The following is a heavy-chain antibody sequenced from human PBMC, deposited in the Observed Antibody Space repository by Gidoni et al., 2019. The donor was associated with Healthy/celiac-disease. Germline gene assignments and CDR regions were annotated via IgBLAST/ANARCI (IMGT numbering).Heavy chain of an antibody. CDR3: AKARAGAFGGPHMVYYYGMDV. D-gene: IGHD3-16*01. CDR1: GFTFSSYA. J-gene: IGHJ6*02. Sequence: EVQLLESGGGLVQPGGSLRLPCAASGFTFSSYAMSWVRQAPGKGLEWVSVISGSGGSTYYADSVKGRFTISRDNSKNTLYLQMNSLRAEDTAVYYCAKARAGAFGGPHMVYYYGMDVWGQGTTVTVSS. CDR2: ISGSGGST. V-gene: IGHV3-23*01.